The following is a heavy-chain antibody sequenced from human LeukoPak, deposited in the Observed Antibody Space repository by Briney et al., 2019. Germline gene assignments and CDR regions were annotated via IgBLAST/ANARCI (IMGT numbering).Heavy chain of an antibody. CDR3: ARTLFNYDEYYLDH. CDR2: ISGTSGTI. V-gene: IGHV3-48*04. J-gene: IGHJ4*02. Sequence: GGSRCLTCTASGFSFNTYSLNWVRQAPGQGLEWLSYISGTSGTIYYADSVKGRFNISRDNARNSLYLQMNSLRVEDTAVYYCARTLFNYDEYYLDHGGGDPGH. D-gene: IGHD3-22*01. CDR1: GFSFNTYS.